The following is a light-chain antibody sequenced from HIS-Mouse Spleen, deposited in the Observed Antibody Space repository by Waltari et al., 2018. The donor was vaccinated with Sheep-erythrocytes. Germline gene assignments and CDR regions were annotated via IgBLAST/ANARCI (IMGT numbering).Light chain of an antibody. Sequence: QSALTQPRSVSGSPGQSVTISCTGTSSDVGGYNYVSWYQQHPAKAPKLMIYDVSKGPSGVPDRFSGSKSGHPASLTISGLQAEDEADYYCCSYAGSYTFWVFGGGTKLTVL. J-gene: IGLJ3*02. CDR2: DVS. V-gene: IGLV2-11*01. CDR1: SSDVGGYNY. CDR3: CSYAGSYTFWV.